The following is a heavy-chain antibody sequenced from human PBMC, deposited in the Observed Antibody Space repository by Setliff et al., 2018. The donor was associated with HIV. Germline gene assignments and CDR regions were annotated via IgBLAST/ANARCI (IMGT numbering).Heavy chain of an antibody. D-gene: IGHD2-2*01. J-gene: IGHJ6*03. V-gene: IGHV4-34*01. Sequence: ASETLSLTCAVYTGSFSGYYWSWIRQPPGKGLEWIGEITHSRSTNYNPSLKSRATISVDTSKNHFSLKLTSLTAADTAVYYCARSQLPPTYIDVWGSGTTVTVSS. CDR2: ITHSRST. CDR1: TGSFSGYY. CDR3: ARSQLPPTYIDV.